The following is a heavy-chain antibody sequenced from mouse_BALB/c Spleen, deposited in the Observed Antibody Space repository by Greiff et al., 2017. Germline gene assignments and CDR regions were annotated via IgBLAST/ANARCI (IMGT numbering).Heavy chain of an antibody. Sequence: VKVVESGPGLVAPSQSLSITCTVSGFSLTSYGVHWVRQPPGKGLEWLGVIWAGGSTNYNSALMSRLSISKDNSKSQVFLKMNSLQTDDTAMYYCARDPHRYDEGGFAYWGQGTLVTVSA. CDR1: GFSLTSYG. CDR3: ARDPHRYDEGGFAY. V-gene: IGHV2-9*02. J-gene: IGHJ3*01. D-gene: IGHD2-14*01. CDR2: IWAGGST.